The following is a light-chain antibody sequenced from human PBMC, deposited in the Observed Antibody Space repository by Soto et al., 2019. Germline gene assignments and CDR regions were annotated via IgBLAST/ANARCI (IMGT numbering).Light chain of an antibody. J-gene: IGLJ1*01. CDR3: QVWDTTSDHFC. CDR2: DDR. CDR1: NIGSYN. V-gene: IGLV3-21*02. Sequence: SYELSQPPSVSVAPGQTARITCGGNNIGSYNVHWYQQKPGLAPVLVVYDDRDRPSGIPERFSGSNSGNTAALTISRVEAGVEADYYCQVWDTTSDHFCFATGPKVTV.